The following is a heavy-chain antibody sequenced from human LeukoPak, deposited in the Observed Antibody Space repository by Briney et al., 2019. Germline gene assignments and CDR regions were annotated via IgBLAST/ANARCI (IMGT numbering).Heavy chain of an antibody. CDR3: ARLIATNSKYCFDS. CDR1: RGSISPYY. Sequence: PSETLSLTCTVSRGSISPYYRTWLRQPPGKGLEWIGFIYYSGFTKYNPSLESRVTISLDASKNQFSLPLMSALCADAAVNCGARLIATNSKYCFDSWGQGTLVTVSS. CDR2: IYYSGFT. D-gene: IGHD5-24*01. V-gene: IGHV4-59*08. J-gene: IGHJ4*02.